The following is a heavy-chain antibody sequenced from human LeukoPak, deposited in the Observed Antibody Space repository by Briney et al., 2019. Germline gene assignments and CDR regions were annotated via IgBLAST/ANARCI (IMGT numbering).Heavy chain of an antibody. Sequence: GGSLRLSCAASGFTFSSYEMNWVRQAPGKGLEWVSYISSSGSTIYYADSVKGRFTISRDNAKNSLYLQMNSLRAEDTAVYYCARYSGYDSYYYYYYMDVWGKGTTVTISS. D-gene: IGHD5-12*01. CDR1: GFTFSSYE. CDR3: ARYSGYDSYYYYYYMDV. J-gene: IGHJ6*03. V-gene: IGHV3-48*03. CDR2: ISSSGSTI.